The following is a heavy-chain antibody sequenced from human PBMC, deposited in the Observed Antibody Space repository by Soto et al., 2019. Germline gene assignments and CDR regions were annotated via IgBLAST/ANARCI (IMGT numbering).Heavy chain of an antibody. CDR2: IKHDGSEK. J-gene: IGHJ4*02. D-gene: IGHD2-21*01. V-gene: IGHV3-7*03. Sequence: PGGSLRLSCEASGFTFSSYWMTWIRQAPETGLEWVANIKHDGSEKFYVDSVEGRFTISRDNAKNSLHLQMNSLRVEDTAVYYCARLPCDTHRCYSFEYWGPGTLVTVSS. CDR1: GFTFSSYW. CDR3: ARLPCDTHRCYSFEY.